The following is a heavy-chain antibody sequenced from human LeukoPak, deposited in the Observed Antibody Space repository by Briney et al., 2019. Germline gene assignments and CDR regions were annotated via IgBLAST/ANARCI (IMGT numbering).Heavy chain of an antibody. D-gene: IGHD1-26*01. Sequence: SETLSLTCTVSGVSIISTNSYWGWIRQSPRTGLEWIGNIYSSGRTYYNPSLKSRVTISIDMSENQFSLKLTSVTAADTAVYYCARKREGPTTGLYYWGQGTLVTASS. CDR1: GVSIISTNSY. CDR3: ARKREGPTTGLYY. J-gene: IGHJ4*02. CDR2: IYSSGRT. V-gene: IGHV4-39*07.